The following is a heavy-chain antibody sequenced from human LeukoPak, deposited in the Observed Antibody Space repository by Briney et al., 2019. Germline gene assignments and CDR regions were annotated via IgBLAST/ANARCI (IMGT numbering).Heavy chain of an antibody. V-gene: IGHV4-61*09. CDR1: GGSINSGRYY. CDR3: ARGLHGYTYGYVPWELYYYMDV. CDR2: ISTSGRT. D-gene: IGHD5-18*01. J-gene: IGHJ6*03. Sequence: SETLSFTCTVSGGSINSGRYYWSWIRQPAGRGLEWIGHISTSGRTSYSPSLKSRVTISVDTSKNQFSLKMSSVSAADTAVYYCARGLHGYTYGYVPWELYYYMDVWGKGTTVTISS.